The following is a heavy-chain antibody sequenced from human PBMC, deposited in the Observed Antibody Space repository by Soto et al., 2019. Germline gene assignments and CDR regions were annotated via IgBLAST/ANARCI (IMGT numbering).Heavy chain of an antibody. CDR2: ISFSDGGT. D-gene: IGHD2-15*01. Sequence: PGGSLRLSCAASGFTFSSYAMTWVRQAAGKGLEWVSSISFSDGGTYYADSVKGRLPISRDNSKNTLFLQMNSLRVEDTAVYYCVKDDRILGRRYFDLWGRGTLVTVS. J-gene: IGHJ2*01. CDR1: GFTFSSYA. CDR3: VKDDRILGRRYFDL. V-gene: IGHV3-23*01.